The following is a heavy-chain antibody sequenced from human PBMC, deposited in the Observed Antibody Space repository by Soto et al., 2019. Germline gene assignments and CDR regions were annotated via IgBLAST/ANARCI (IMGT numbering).Heavy chain of an antibody. J-gene: IGHJ4*02. CDR3: AKDLGDGSPAGFDD. D-gene: IGHD2-15*01. CDR1: GFTFSNYA. V-gene: IGHV3-23*01. Sequence: GGSLRLSCAASGFTFSNYAMTWVRRAPGKGLEWVSVISGSGGIIYYADSVKGRFTISRDNSKNTLFLQMNSLRAEDTAVYYCAKDLGDGSPAGFDDWGQGTLVTVSS. CDR2: ISGSGGII.